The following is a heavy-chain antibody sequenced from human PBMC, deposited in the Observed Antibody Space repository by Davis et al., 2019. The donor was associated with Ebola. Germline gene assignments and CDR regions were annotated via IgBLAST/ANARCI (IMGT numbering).Heavy chain of an antibody. J-gene: IGHJ5*02. CDR2: IIPILGIA. CDR3: ARGGYCSGGSCYSPWFDP. Sequence: ASVKVSCKASGYTFTSYAISWVRQAPGQGLEWMGRIIPILGIANYAQKFQGRVTMTTDTSTSTAYMELRSLRSDDTAVYYCARGGYCSGGSCYSPWFDPWGQGTLVTVSS. D-gene: IGHD2-15*01. V-gene: IGHV1-18*01. CDR1: GYTFTSYA.